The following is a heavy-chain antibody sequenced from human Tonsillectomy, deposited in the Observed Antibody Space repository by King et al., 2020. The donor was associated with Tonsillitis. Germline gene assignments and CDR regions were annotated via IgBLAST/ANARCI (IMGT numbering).Heavy chain of an antibody. D-gene: IGHD3-3*01. CDR3: ARAKIYYFDH. CDR1: GGSINSVDYY. Sequence: VQLQESGPALVKPSQTLSLTCSVSGGSINSVDYYWSWIRQPPGKGLEWIGYIFYIGKTYYNPALQGQATVSIDTSKNHFSLKLTSVTAADTAVYYCARAKIYYFDHWGQGTLVTVSS. V-gene: IGHV4-30-4*01. J-gene: IGHJ4*02. CDR2: IFYIGKT.